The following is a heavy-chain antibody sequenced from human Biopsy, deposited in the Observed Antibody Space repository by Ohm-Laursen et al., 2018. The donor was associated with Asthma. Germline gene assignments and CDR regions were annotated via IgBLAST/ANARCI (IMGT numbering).Heavy chain of an antibody. Sequence: ASVTVSCKTSGYTFNSDGITWVRQAPGQGLEWMGWISVYNGNTKVAQKLQDRVTMITDTSTSTAYMELRSLRSDDTAVYFCARAVDYSHYYGIDVWGQGTTVTVS. CDR2: ISVYNGNT. CDR1: GYTFNSDG. J-gene: IGHJ6*02. V-gene: IGHV1-18*01. D-gene: IGHD3-10*01. CDR3: ARAVDYSHYYGIDV.